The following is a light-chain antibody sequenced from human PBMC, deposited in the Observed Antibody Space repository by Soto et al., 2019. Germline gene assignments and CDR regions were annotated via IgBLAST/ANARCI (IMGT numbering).Light chain of an antibody. J-gene: IGKJ1*01. Sequence: EIVLKQSPGTLSVYPRYRATLSCMASQSINGNYLHWYQQKPGQAPRLLIFGTSSRATGTPARFSGSGSGTDFTLTIRSRQSEDFAVYYCQQYNEGTTWTFGQGTNVDIK. V-gene: IGKV3D-15*01. CDR2: GTS. CDR1: QSINGNY. CDR3: QQYNEGTTWT.